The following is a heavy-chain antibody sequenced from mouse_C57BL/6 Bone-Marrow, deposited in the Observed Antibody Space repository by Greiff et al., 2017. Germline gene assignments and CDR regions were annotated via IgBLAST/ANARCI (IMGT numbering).Heavy chain of an antibody. J-gene: IGHJ2*01. CDR2: IDPSDSYT. D-gene: IGHD2-2*01. V-gene: IGHV1-69*01. Sequence: VQLQQSGAELVMPGASVKLSCKASGYTFTSYWMHWVKQRPGQGLEWIGEIDPSDSYTNYNQKFKGKSILTVVQSSSTAYMQLRSLTSEDSAVAYCAREGSTMVPYYCDYWGQGTTLTVSS. CDR3: AREGSTMVPYYCDY. CDR1: GYTFTSYW.